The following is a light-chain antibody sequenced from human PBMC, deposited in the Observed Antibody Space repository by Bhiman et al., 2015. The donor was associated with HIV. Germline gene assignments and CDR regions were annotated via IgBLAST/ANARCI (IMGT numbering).Light chain of an antibody. CDR3: QAWDSSTPGV. V-gene: IGLV3-1*01. CDR1: KLGDKD. J-gene: IGLJ2*01. CDR2: QNT. Sequence: SYELTQPPSVSVSPGQTASIRCSGNKLGDKDVCWYQQKPGQPPVVVIFQNTKRPSWIPERFSGSNSGNTATLTISGTQAMDEADYYCQAWDSSTPGVFGGGTKLTVL.